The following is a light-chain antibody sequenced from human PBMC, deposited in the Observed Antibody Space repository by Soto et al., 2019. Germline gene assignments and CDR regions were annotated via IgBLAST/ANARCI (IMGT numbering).Light chain of an antibody. CDR3: QHYPSAPLT. CDR2: ATS. V-gene: IGKV3D-20*01. CDR1: QSIGNNY. Sequence: ELVLTQAPATLSLSPGERATLSCGASQSIGNNYLAWYQQKPGLAPRLLIYATSTRATGIPDRFSGSGSGTDFTLSISRLEPEDFAVYYCQHYPSAPLTFGGGTKV. J-gene: IGKJ4*01.